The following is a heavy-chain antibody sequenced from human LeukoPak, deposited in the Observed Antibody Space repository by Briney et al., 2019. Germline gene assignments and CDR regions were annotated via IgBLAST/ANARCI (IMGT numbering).Heavy chain of an antibody. CDR2: ISGSGGST. CDR3: AKDRKGEDLLDAFDI. J-gene: IGHJ3*02. D-gene: IGHD3-16*01. CDR1: GFTFSSYA. Sequence: GGSLRLSCAASGFTFSSYAMSLVRQAPGKGLEWVSAISGSGGSTYYADSVKGRFTISRDNSKNTLYLQMNSLRAEDTAVYYCAKDRKGEDLLDAFDIWGQGTMVTVSS. V-gene: IGHV3-23*01.